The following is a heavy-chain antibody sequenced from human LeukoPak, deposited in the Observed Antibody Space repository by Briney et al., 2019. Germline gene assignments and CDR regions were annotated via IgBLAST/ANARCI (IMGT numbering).Heavy chain of an antibody. D-gene: IGHD3-22*01. Sequence: ASVKVSCKASGYTFTSYDINWVRQATGQGLEWMGWMNPNSGNTGYAQKFQGRVTMTRNTSISTAYMELSSLRSEDTAVYYCARVDSSGYYYSYYYYGMDVWGQGTTVTVSS. J-gene: IGHJ6*02. CDR2: MNPNSGNT. V-gene: IGHV1-8*01. CDR3: ARVDSSGYYYSYYYYGMDV. CDR1: GYTFTSYD.